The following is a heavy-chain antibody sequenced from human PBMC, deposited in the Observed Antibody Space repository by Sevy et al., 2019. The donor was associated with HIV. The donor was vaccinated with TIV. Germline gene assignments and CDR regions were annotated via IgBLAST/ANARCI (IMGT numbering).Heavy chain of an antibody. D-gene: IGHD3-16*02. CDR1: GDSISSSF. Sequence: SETLSLTCAVSGDSISSSFWSWIRQPPGKTLEWIGYKYHSGVTNYNPSLKSRVTISVDTSKNQFSLKLSSVTAADTAVYYCARMNYRVSAPGSWFDPWGQGILVTVSS. CDR3: ARMNYRVSAPGSWFDP. J-gene: IGHJ5*02. CDR2: KYHSGVT. V-gene: IGHV4-59*01.